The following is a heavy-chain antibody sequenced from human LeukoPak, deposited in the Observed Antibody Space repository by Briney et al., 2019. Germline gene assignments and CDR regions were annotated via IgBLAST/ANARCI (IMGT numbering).Heavy chain of an antibody. CDR2: INPNSGGT. CDR3: AGTYYDSSGYQPYFDY. V-gene: IGHV1-2*02. CDR1: GYTFTGYY. J-gene: IGHJ4*02. Sequence: ASVKVSCKASGYTFTGYYMHWVRQAPGQGLEWMGWINPNSGGTNYAQKFQGRVTMTRDTSISTAYMELSRLRSDDTAVYYCAGTYYDSSGYQPYFDYWGQGTLVTVSS. D-gene: IGHD3-22*01.